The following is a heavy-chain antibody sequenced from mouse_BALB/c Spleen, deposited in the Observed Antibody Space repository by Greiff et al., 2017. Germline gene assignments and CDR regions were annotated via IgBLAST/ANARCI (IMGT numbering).Heavy chain of an antibody. CDR3: ARTYYRYDGAWFAY. CDR1: GYTFTDYA. CDR2: ISTYSGNT. D-gene: IGHD2-14*01. Sequence: QVQLQQSGPELVRPGVSVKISCKGSGYTFTDYAMHWVKQSHAKSLEWIGVISTYSGNTNYNQKFKGKATMTVDKSSSTAYMELARLTSEDSAIYYFARTYYRYDGAWFAYWGQGTLVTVSA. J-gene: IGHJ3*01. V-gene: IGHV1-67*01.